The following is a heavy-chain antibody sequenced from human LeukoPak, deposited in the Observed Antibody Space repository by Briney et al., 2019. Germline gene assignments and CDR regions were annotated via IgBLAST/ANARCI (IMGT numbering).Heavy chain of an antibody. CDR2: ISAYNGNT. V-gene: IGHV1-18*01. J-gene: IGHJ3*02. CDR1: GYTFTSYG. CDR3: ARGRYDFWSGYQGDAFDI. Sequence: ASVKVSCKASGYTFTSYGISWVRQAPGQGLEWMGWISAYNGNTNYAQKLQDRATMTTDTSTSTAYMGLRSLRSDDTAVYYCARGRYDFWSGYQGDAFDIWGQGTMVTVSS. D-gene: IGHD3-3*01.